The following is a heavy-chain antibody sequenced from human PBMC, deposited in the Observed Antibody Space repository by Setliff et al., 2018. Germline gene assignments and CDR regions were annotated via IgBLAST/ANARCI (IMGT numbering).Heavy chain of an antibody. J-gene: IGHJ4*01. CDR3: AKEIQPRRGPVYDSSGLAFDY. V-gene: IGHV3-30*02. CDR1: GFTFSRYD. Sequence: LRLSCVASGFTFSRYDMHWVRQAPGKGLEWVTFIGHNGIKKHYADYVRGRFTISRDDSKNTVSLQMSSLRAEDTAVYYCAKEIQPRRGPVYDSSGLAFDYWGQGTLVTVSS. CDR2: IGHNGIKK. D-gene: IGHD3-22*01.